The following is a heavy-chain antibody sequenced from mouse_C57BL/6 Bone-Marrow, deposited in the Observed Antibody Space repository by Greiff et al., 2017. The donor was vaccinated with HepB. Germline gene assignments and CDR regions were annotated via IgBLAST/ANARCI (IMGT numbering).Heavy chain of an antibody. V-gene: IGHV1-26*01. Sequence: EVQLQQSGPELVKPGASVKISCKASGYTFTDYYMNWVKQSHGKSLEWIGDINPNNGGTSYNQKFKGKATLTVDKSSSTAYMELRSLTSEDSAVYYCARGHYGSSYAYWYFDVWGTGTTVTVSS. CDR1: GYTFTDYY. CDR3: ARGHYGSSYAYWYFDV. D-gene: IGHD1-1*01. J-gene: IGHJ1*03. CDR2: INPNNGGT.